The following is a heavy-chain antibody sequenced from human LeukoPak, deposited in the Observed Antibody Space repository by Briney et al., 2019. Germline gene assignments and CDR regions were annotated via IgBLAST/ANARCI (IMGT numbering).Heavy chain of an antibody. V-gene: IGHV4-59*08. D-gene: IGHD6-19*01. CDR1: GGSISSYY. J-gene: IGHJ4*02. CDR2: IYYSGST. Sequence: PSETLSLTCTVSGGSISSYYWSWIRQPPGKGLEWIGYIYYSGSTNYNPSLKSRVTISVDTSKNQFSLKLSSVTAADTAVYYCARHIAVAGTYYFDYWGQGTLVTVSS. CDR3: ARHIAVAGTYYFDY.